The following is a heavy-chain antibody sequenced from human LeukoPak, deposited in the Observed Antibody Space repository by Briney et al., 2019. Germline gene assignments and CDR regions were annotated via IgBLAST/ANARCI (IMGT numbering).Heavy chain of an antibody. J-gene: IGHJ5*02. CDR3: ARGRTGSNSYDKNSVSRFDP. Sequence: SETLSLTCAVYGGSFSGYYWSWVRQPPGKGLEWIGEISHSGNTNYNPSLKSRVIISVDTSKNQFSLKLSSVTAADTAVYYCARGRTGSNSYDKNSVSRFDPWGQGTLVTVSS. CDR1: GGSFSGYY. CDR2: ISHSGNT. V-gene: IGHV4-34*01. D-gene: IGHD6-13*01.